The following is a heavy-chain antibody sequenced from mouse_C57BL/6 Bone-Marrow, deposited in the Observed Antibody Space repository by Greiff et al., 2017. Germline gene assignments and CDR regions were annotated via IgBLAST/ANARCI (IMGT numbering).Heavy chain of an antibody. Sequence: VQLQESGAELMKPGASVKLSCKASGYTFTGYWIEWVKQRPGHGLEWIGEILPGSGSTNYNEKFKGKATFTADTSSNTAYMQLISLTTGDSAIYYCACTDYDGSSYPHWYFDVWGTGTTVTVSS. CDR1: GYTFTGYW. D-gene: IGHD1-1*01. CDR2: ILPGSGST. V-gene: IGHV1-9*01. J-gene: IGHJ1*03. CDR3: ACTDYDGSSYPHWYFDV.